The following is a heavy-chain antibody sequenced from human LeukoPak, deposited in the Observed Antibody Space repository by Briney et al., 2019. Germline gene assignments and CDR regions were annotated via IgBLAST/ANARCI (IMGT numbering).Heavy chain of an antibody. V-gene: IGHV3-7*04. CDR3: ARGDAFSGDH. CDR2: IHPEGNEK. J-gene: IGHJ4*02. CDR1: GFTFRNFW. Sequence: PGGSLRLSCAASGFTFRNFWMCWVRQAPGRGLEWVANIHPEGNEKYHVESVKGRFTISRDNAKSSLFLQMNGLRAEDTAVYYCARGDAFSGDHWGQGTLVTVSS.